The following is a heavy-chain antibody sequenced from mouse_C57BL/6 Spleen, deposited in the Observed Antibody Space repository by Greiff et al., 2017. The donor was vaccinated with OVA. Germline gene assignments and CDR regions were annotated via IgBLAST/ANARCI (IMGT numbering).Heavy chain of an antibody. CDR1: GYTFTSYW. CDR2: IYPGSGST. J-gene: IGHJ2*01. V-gene: IGHV1-55*01. D-gene: IGHD1-2*01. Sequence: QVQLQQPGAELVKPGASVKMSCKASGYTFTSYWITWVKQRPGQGLEWIGDIYPGSGSTNYNEKFKSKATLTVDTSSSTAYMQLSSLTSEDSAVYYCAREGGISLLRSLDYWGQGTTLTVSS. CDR3: AREGGISLLRSLDY.